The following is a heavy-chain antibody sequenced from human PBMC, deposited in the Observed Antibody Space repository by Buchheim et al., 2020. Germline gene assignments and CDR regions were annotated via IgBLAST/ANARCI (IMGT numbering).Heavy chain of an antibody. CDR1: GFTFSSYA. J-gene: IGHJ6*02. CDR2: ISGSGGST. Sequence: EVQLLESGGGLVQPGGSLRLSCAASGFTFSSYAMSWVRQAPGKGLEWVSAISGSGGSTYYADSVKGRFTIPRDNSKNTLYLQMNSLRAEDTAVYYCAKESADNWKEPDYYYYGMDVWGQGTT. D-gene: IGHD1-20*01. V-gene: IGHV3-23*01. CDR3: AKESADNWKEPDYYYYGMDV.